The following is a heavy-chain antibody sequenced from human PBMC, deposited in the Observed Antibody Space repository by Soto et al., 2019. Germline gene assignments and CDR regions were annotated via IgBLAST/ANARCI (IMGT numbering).Heavy chain of an antibody. J-gene: IGHJ4*02. CDR2: IKQDGSVK. CDR1: GFTFSNYW. V-gene: IGHV3-7*01. Sequence: VGSLILSCAASGFTFSNYWMSWVRQTPGKGLEWVANIKQDGSVKYYVDSVKGRFTISRDNTNNSLYLQMNSLRAEDTAVYYCARDLQQWSQGTLVTVSS. CDR3: ARDLQQ.